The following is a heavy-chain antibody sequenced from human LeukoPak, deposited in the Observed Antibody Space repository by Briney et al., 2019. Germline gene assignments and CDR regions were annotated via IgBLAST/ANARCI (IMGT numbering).Heavy chain of an antibody. Sequence: SGGSLRLSCAASGFTFSSYGMHWVRQAPGKGLEWVAVIWYDGSNKYYADSVKGRFTISRDNAKNSLYLQMNSLRAEDTAVYYCARDGYSYGLSQLDVWGQGTTVTVSS. CDR2: IWYDGSNK. CDR3: ARDGYSYGLSQLDV. D-gene: IGHD5-18*01. V-gene: IGHV3-33*01. CDR1: GFTFSSYG. J-gene: IGHJ6*02.